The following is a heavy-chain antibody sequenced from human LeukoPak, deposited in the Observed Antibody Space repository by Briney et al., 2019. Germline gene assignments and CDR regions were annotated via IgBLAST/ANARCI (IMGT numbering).Heavy chain of an antibody. J-gene: IGHJ4*02. D-gene: IGHD1-26*01. Sequence: GGSLRLSCAASGFTFSNYAMSWVRQAPGKGLEWVSAISGSGGNTNYADSVRGRFTISRDKSKNTLYLQMNSLRAEDAAVYYCARRVGSTTGRFDYWGQETLVTVSS. CDR3: ARRVGSTTGRFDY. V-gene: IGHV3-23*01. CDR1: GFTFSNYA. CDR2: ISGSGGNT.